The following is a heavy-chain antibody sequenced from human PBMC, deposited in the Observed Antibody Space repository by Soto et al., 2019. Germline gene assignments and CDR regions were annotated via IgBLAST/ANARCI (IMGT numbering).Heavy chain of an antibody. CDR1: GCTFSSYT. Sequence: QVQLVQSGAEVKKPGSSVKVSCKASGCTFSSYTISWVRQAPGQGLEWMGRIIPILGIANYAHKFQGRVTITADKSTSTAYMELISLRAEDTAAYYCARDNPHYIVVVQAADWGQGTLVTVSS. D-gene: IGHD2-2*01. V-gene: IGHV1-69*08. J-gene: IGHJ4*02. CDR2: IIPILGIA. CDR3: ARDNPHYIVVVQAAD.